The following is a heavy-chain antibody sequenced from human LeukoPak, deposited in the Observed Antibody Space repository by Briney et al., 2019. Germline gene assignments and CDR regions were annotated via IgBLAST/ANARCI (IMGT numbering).Heavy chain of an antibody. V-gene: IGHV4-34*01. Sequence: SETLSLTCTVSGGSISSYYWSWIRQPPGKGLEWIGEINHSGSTNYNPSLKSRVTISVDTSKNQFSLKLSSVTAADTAVYYCARGARFFHIWGQGTMVTVSS. CDR1: GGSISSYY. CDR3: ARGARFFHI. D-gene: IGHD3-3*01. J-gene: IGHJ3*02. CDR2: INHSGST.